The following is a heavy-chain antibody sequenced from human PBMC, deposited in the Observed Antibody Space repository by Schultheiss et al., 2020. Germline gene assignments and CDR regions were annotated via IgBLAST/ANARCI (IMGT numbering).Heavy chain of an antibody. V-gene: IGHV3-23*01. Sequence: GGSLRLSCAASGFTFSSYAMSWVRQAPGKGLEWVSGISWNSGSIGYADSVKGRFTISRDNSKNTLYLQMNSLRAEDTAVYYCAKLTSGWKVRDAFDIWGQGTMGT. CDR1: GFTFSSYA. CDR3: AKLTSGWKVRDAFDI. D-gene: IGHD6-19*01. J-gene: IGHJ3*02. CDR2: ISWNSGSI.